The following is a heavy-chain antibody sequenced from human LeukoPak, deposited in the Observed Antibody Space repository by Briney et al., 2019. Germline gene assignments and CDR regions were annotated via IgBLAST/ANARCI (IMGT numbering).Heavy chain of an antibody. V-gene: IGHV1-18*01. J-gene: IGHJ5*02. CDR2: ISAYNGNT. CDR3: AGYCSSTSCYPLLNWFDP. D-gene: IGHD2-2*01. CDR1: GYTFTSYG. Sequence: GASVKVSCKASGYTFTSYGISWVRQAPGQGLEWMGWISAYNGNTNYAQKLQGRVTMTTDTSTSTAYMELRSLRSDDTAVYYCAGYCSSTSCYPLLNWFDPWGQGTLVTVSS.